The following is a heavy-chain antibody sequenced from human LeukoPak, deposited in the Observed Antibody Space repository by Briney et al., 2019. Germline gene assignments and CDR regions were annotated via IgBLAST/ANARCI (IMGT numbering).Heavy chain of an antibody. CDR2: ISSSSSTI. CDR3: ARDLGYSYGQGFFDY. J-gene: IGHJ4*02. V-gene: IGHV3-48*01. D-gene: IGHD5-18*01. CDR1: GFTFSSYS. Sequence: GGSLRLSCAASGFTFSSYSMNWVRQAPGKGLEWVSYISSSSSTIYYADSVKGRFTISRDNAKNSLYLQMNSLRAEDTAVYYCARDLGYSYGQGFFDYWGQGTLVTVSS.